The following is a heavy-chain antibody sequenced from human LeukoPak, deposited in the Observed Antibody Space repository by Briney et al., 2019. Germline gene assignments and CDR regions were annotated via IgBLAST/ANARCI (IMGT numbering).Heavy chain of an antibody. CDR1: GFTFSNYA. J-gene: IGHJ4*02. D-gene: IGHD5-18*01. CDR2: ISYDGSER. V-gene: IGHV3-30*04. CDR3: ARDWGATAMVQRFDY. Sequence: PGGSLRLSCAASGFTFSNYAVHWVRQAPGKGLEWAAVISYDGSERYYADSVKGRFTISRDDSKNTLYLQMNSLRPEDTGVYYCARDWGATAMVQRFDYWGQGSLVTVSS.